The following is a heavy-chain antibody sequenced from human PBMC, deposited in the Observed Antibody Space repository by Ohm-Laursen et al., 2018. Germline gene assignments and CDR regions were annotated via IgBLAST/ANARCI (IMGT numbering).Heavy chain of an antibody. CDR2: ISYDGKIK. D-gene: IGHD4-23*01. V-gene: IGHV3-30*18. CDR1: GFTFSSYG. CDR3: AKETTVVASNALDI. Sequence: SLRLSCSASGFTFSSYGMQWARQAPGKGLEWVAVISYDGKIKYYADSVKGRFTISRDNSKNTLYLQMNSLREEDSALYYCAKETTVVASNALDIWGQGTMVTVSS. J-gene: IGHJ3*02.